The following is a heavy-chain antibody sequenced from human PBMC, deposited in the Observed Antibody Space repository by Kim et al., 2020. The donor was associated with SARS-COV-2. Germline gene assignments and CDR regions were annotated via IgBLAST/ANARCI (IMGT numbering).Heavy chain of an antibody. CDR1: GYSFTSYW. J-gene: IGHJ6*02. CDR2: IYPGDSDT. D-gene: IGHD2-2*01. Sequence: GESLKISCKGSGYSFTSYWIGWVRQMPGKGLEWMGIIYPGDSDTRYSPSFQGQVTISADKSISTAYLQWSSLKASDTAMYYCARLRGYCSSTSCKAYYYYGMDVWGPGTTVTVSS. CDR3: ARLRGYCSSTSCKAYYYYGMDV. V-gene: IGHV5-51*01.